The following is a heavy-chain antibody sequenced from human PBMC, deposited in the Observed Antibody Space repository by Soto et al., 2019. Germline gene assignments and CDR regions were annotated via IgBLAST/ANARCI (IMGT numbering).Heavy chain of an antibody. CDR1: GFTFSSND. V-gene: IGHV3-53*01. CDR2: IYSGGST. J-gene: IGHJ3*01. D-gene: IGHD3-22*01. CDR3: ATKPLLPGAP. Sequence: EVQLVESGGGLIQPGGSLRLSCAASGFTFSSNDMNWVRQAPGKGLEWVSLIYSGGSTYYADAVKGRFTISRDNSKHTLYLQMSILSAEDTAVYYCATKPLLPGAPWGQGTMVTVSS.